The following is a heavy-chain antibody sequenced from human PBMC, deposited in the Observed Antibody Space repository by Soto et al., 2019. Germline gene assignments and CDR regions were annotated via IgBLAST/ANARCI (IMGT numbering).Heavy chain of an antibody. J-gene: IGHJ5*01. CDR3: ARGGRRDGYNFGWFDP. V-gene: IGHV1-46*01. Sequence: RASVKVSCKASGYTFTSYYMHWVRQAPGQGLEWMGIINPSGGSTSYAQKFQGRVTMTRDTSTSTVYMELSSLRSEDTAVYYCARGGRRDGYNFGWFDPWGQGTLVTVSS. CDR2: INPSGGST. D-gene: IGHD5-12*01. CDR1: GYTFTSYY.